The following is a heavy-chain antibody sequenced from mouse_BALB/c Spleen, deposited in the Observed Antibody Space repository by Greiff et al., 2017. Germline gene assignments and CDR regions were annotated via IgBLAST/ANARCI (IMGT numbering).Heavy chain of an antibody. V-gene: IGHV7-3*02. CDR2: IRNKANGYTT. Sequence: EVQVVESGGGLVQPGGSLRLSCATSGFTFTDYYMSWVRQPPGKALEWLGFIRNKANGYTTEYSASVKGRFTISRDNSQSILYLQMNTLRAEDSATYYCARDWYDYDGFAYWGQGTLVTVSA. D-gene: IGHD2-4*01. CDR3: ARDWYDYDGFAY. CDR1: GFTFTDYY. J-gene: IGHJ3*01.